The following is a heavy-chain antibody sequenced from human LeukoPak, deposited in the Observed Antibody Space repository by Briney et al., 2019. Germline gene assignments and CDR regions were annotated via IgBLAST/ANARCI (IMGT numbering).Heavy chain of an antibody. J-gene: IGHJ4*02. CDR2: INHSGST. D-gene: IGHD3-22*01. CDR1: GGSFSGYY. Sequence: SETLALTCAVYGGSFSGYYWSWIRQPPGKGLEWIGEINHSGSTNYNPSLKSRVTISVDTSKNQFSLKLSSVTAADTAVYYCARGLYDSSGYYDYWGQGTLVTVSS. CDR3: ARGLYDSSGYYDY. V-gene: IGHV4-34*01.